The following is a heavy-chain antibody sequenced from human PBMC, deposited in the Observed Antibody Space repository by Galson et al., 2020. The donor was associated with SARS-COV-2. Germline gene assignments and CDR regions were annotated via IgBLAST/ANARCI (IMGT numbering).Heavy chain of an antibody. CDR3: AKETDDYGDFYYYYMDV. D-gene: IGHD4-17*01. CDR2: ISWNSGSI. J-gene: IGHJ6*03. CDR1: GFTFDDYA. Sequence: GGSLRLSCAASGFTFDDYAMHWVRQAPGKGLEWVSGISWNSGSIGYADSVKGRFTISRDNAKNSLYLQMNSLRAEDTALYYCAKETDDYGDFYYYYMDVWGKGTTVTVSS. V-gene: IGHV3-9*01.